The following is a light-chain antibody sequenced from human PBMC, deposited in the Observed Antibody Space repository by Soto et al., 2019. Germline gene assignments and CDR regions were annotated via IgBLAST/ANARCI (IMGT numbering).Light chain of an antibody. J-gene: IGKJ4*01. CDR2: EAS. V-gene: IGKV1-33*01. CDR1: QAIGNY. CDR3: QQYDDLPFT. Sequence: DIQMTQSPSSLSASVGDRVTITCQASQAIGNYLTWYQQKPGKAPKLLIYEASNLETGVPSRFSGSGSGTDFTFTINSLQPEDIATYYCQQYDDLPFTFGGATKVEIK.